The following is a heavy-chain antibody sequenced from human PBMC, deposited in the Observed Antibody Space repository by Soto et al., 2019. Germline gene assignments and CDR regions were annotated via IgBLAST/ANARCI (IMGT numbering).Heavy chain of an antibody. V-gene: IGHV3-30*18. CDR3: AKEDNVPAARRGYFQH. J-gene: IGHJ1*01. CDR1: GFTFSSYG. Sequence: QVQLVESGGGVVQPGRSLRLSCAASGFTFSSYGMHWVRQAPGKGLEWVAGISYDGSNKYYADSVKGRFTISRDNSKNTQYLQMNSLRAEDTAVYYCAKEDNVPAARRGYFQHWGQGTLVTVSS. D-gene: IGHD2-2*01. CDR2: ISYDGSNK.